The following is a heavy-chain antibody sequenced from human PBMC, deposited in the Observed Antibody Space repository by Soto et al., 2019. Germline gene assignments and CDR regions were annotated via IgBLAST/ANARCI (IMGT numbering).Heavy chain of an antibody. D-gene: IGHD2-2*01. J-gene: IGHJ4*02. Sequence: PGGSLRLSCAASGFTFSTYSMNWVRQAPGKGLEWLSYISGSGGTIYYADSVKGRFTVSRDKAKNSLYLQMDSLRDDDTAVYYCARKPVAGFWFDYWGQGTLVTVSS. CDR3: ARKPVAGFWFDY. CDR1: GFTFSTYS. CDR2: ISGSGGTI. V-gene: IGHV3-48*02.